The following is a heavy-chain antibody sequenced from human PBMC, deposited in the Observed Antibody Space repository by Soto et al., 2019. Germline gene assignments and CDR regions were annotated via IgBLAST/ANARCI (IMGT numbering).Heavy chain of an antibody. J-gene: IGHJ4*02. D-gene: IGHD2-2*01. CDR3: ARSRPLYCSSTSCYANPFDY. CDR2: INPNSGGT. Sequence: ASVKVSCKASGYTFTGYYMHWVRQAPGQGLEWMGWINPNSGGTNYAQKFQGWVTMTRDTSISTAYMEPSRLRSDDTAVYYCARSRPLYCSSTSCYANPFDYWGQGTLVTVSS. V-gene: IGHV1-2*04. CDR1: GYTFTGYY.